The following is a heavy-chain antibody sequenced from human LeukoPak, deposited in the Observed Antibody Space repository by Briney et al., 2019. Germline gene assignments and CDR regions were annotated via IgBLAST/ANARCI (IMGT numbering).Heavy chain of an antibody. J-gene: IGHJ6*04. CDR2: IYYSGST. CDR3: ARHPFQYSSSYMDV. CDR1: GGSISSSSYY. Sequence: SETLSLTCTVSGGSISSSSYYWGWIRQPPGKGLEWIGSIYYSGSTYYNPSLKSRVTISVDTSKNQFSLKLSSVTAADTAVYYCARHPFQYSSSYMDVWGKGTTVTVSS. V-gene: IGHV4-39*01. D-gene: IGHD6-13*01.